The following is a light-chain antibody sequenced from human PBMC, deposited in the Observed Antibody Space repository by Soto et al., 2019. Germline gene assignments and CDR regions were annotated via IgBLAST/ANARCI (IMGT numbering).Light chain of an antibody. CDR3: QQYNNWWT. CDR1: QSVSSS. V-gene: IGKV3-15*01. CDR2: GAS. J-gene: IGKJ1*01. Sequence: EIVMTQSPATLSVSPGERVTLSCRASQSVSSSLAWYQQKPGQAPRLLIYGASTSAIGIPGRFSGSGSETEFTLTISSLQSEDFAVYYCQQYNNWWTFGQGTKVEI.